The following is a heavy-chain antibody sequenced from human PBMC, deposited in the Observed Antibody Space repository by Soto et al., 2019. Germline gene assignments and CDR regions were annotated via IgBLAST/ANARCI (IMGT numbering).Heavy chain of an antibody. Sequence: EVQLVESGGGLVKPGGSLRLSCAASGFTFTRYSMNWVRQAPGKGLEWVSSISSTTNYIYYGDSMKGRITISRDKAKNSLYWEMKSLKAEDTAVDYCGEGSGDPTWKFGYWGQGTLVTV. D-gene: IGHD3-10*01. V-gene: IGHV3-21*06. J-gene: IGHJ4*02. CDR3: GEGSGDPTWKFGY. CDR1: GFTFTRYS. CDR2: ISSTTNYI.